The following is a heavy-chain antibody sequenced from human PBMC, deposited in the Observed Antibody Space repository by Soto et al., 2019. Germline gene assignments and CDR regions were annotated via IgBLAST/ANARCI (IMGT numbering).Heavy chain of an antibody. CDR1: GGSISNYY. CDR2: IYHSGST. V-gene: IGHV4-59*12. J-gene: IGHJ3*02. Sequence: SETLCLTCTVSGGSISNYYWHWIRQPPGKGLEWIGHIYHSGSTTHNPSLKSRVSISVDMSKNQFSLRLRTVTAADTAVYDCARYSRGNTRIEAFDIWGQGTMVT. D-gene: IGHD2-15*01. CDR3: ARYSRGNTRIEAFDI.